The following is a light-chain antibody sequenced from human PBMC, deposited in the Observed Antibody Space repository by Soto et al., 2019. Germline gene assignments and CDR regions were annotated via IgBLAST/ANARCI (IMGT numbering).Light chain of an antibody. Sequence: EIVLTQPPGTLSLSPGERATLSCRASQSVSSSFLAWYQQKPGQAPRLLIYGASSRATGIPDRFSGSGSGTDFTLTISRLEPEDFAVYYCHQYGGSPYTFGQGTQLEIK. CDR2: GAS. J-gene: IGKJ2*01. CDR1: QSVSSSF. V-gene: IGKV3-20*01. CDR3: HQYGGSPYT.